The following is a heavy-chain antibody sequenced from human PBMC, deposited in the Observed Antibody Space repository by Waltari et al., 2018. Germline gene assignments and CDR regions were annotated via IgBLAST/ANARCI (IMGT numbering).Heavy chain of an antibody. CDR1: GFTFSSYG. J-gene: IGHJ4*02. V-gene: IGHV3-23*04. CDR3: ARGAAYSRFDY. CDR2: ISGSGVNT. Sequence: EVQLVESGGGLVQPGGSLRLSCAASGFTFSSYGMNWVRQAAGKGLEWVSGISGSGVNTYYADSVKGRFTISRDNSKSTLSLQMNSVRADDTAVYYCARGAAYSRFDYWGQGTLVIVSS. D-gene: IGHD5-18*01.